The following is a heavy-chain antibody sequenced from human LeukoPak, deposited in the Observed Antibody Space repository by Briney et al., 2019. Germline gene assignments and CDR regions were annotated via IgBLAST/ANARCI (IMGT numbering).Heavy chain of an antibody. J-gene: IGHJ6*02. CDR2: IYYDGNS. D-gene: IGHD4-11*01. V-gene: IGHV4-39*01. Sequence: SETLSLTCTVSGGSISSSRYYWGWIRQPPGKGLERIGGIYYDGNSYYNPSLKSRVTILVDTSKSQFSLKLTSVTAADTAVYYCATPSNYVYYYYGVDVWGQGTTVTVSS. CDR1: GGSISSSRYY. CDR3: ATPSNYVYYYYGVDV.